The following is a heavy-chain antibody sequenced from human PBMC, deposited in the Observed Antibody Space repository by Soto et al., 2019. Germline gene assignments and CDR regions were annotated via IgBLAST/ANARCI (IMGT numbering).Heavy chain of an antibody. J-gene: IGHJ4*02. Sequence: SVKVSCKASGGTFSSYAISWVRQAPGQGLEWMGGIIPIFGTANYAQKFQGRVTITADKSTSTAYMELSSLRSEDTAVYYCARAPYSSSSSLDYWGQGTLVTVSS. CDR1: GGTFSSYA. D-gene: IGHD6-6*01. CDR2: IIPIFGTA. V-gene: IGHV1-69*06. CDR3: ARAPYSSSSSLDY.